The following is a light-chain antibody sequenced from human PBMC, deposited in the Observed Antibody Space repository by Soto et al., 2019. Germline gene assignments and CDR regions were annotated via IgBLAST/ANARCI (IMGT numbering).Light chain of an antibody. J-gene: IGKJ2*01. V-gene: IGKV3-20*01. CDR2: GAS. CDR1: QSVSSSY. Sequence: EIVLTQSPGTLSLSPGERATLSCRASQSVSSSYLAWYQQKPGQAPRLLIYGASSRATGIPDRFSGSGSGTDFTLTISRLEPEDFAFYDWQQYGNSPPYTIGQGTKLEIK. CDR3: QQYGNSPPYT.